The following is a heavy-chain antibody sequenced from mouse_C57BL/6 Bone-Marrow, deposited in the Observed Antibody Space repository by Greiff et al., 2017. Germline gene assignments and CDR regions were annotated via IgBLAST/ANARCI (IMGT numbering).Heavy chain of an antibody. J-gene: IGHJ3*01. CDR2: IWSGGST. CDR3: ARKGYYGLEFFAY. V-gene: IGHV2-2*01. Sequence: QVQLQQSGPGLVQPSQSLSITCTVSGFSLTSYGVHWVRQTPGKGLEWLGVIWSGGSTDSNAAFISRLGISKDNSTCQVFFKMNRLQADETSIYYCARKGYYGLEFFAYWGQGTLVTVSA. D-gene: IGHD1-1*01. CDR1: GFSLTSYG.